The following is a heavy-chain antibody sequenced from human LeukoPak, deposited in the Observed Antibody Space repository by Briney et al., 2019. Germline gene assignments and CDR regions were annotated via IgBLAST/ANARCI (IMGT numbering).Heavy chain of an antibody. CDR3: ARDLNCGGDCYQMYYFDY. Sequence: PGGSLRLSCAASGFSFSTSTMNWVRQAPGKGLEWVSSTSSSSSYIYYADSVKGRFTISRDNAKNSLYLQMNSLRAEDTAVYYCARDLNCGGDCYQMYYFDYWGQGTLVTVSS. D-gene: IGHD2-21*01. J-gene: IGHJ4*02. CDR2: TSSSSSYI. V-gene: IGHV3-21*01. CDR1: GFSFSTST.